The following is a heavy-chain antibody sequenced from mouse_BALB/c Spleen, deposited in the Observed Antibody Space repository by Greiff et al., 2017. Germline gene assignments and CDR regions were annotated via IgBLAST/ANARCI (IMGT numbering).Heavy chain of an antibody. CDR2: ISSGSSTI. J-gene: IGHJ2*01. Sequence: EVKVVESGGGLVQPGGSRKLSCAASGFTFSSFGMHWVRQAPEKGLEWVAYISSGSSTIYYADTVKGRFTISRDNPKNTLFLQMTSLRSEDTAMYYCARSFYGRNFDYWGQGTTLTVSS. CDR1: GFTFSSFG. CDR3: ARSFYGRNFDY. V-gene: IGHV5-17*02. D-gene: IGHD1-1*02.